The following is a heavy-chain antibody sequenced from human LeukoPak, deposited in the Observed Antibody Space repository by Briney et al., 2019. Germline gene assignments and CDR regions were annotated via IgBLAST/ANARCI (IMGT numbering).Heavy chain of an antibody. J-gene: IGHJ4*02. CDR3: TTEKPYYDFWSGYLLYFDY. V-gene: IGHV3-73*01. Sequence: GGSLRLSCAASGFIFSGSAIHWVRQASGKGLEWVGRIKRKTDSSATAYAASVTGRFTISRDDSKNTLYLQMNSLKTEDTAVYYCTTEKPYYDFWSGYLLYFDYWGQGTLVTVSS. CDR1: GFIFSGSA. CDR2: IKRKTDSSAT. D-gene: IGHD3-3*01.